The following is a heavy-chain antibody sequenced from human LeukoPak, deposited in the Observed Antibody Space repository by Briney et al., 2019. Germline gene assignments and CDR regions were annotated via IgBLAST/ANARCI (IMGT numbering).Heavy chain of an antibody. V-gene: IGHV3-15*01. CDR3: TGNYYGSGSYADFDY. D-gene: IGHD3-10*01. CDR1: GFTFSNAW. J-gene: IGHJ4*02. Sequence: GGSLRLSCEVSGFTFSNAWMTWVRQAPGKGPEWVGRITSKSHGETTDYAAPVKGRFTISRDDSKYTLYLEMNNLKTEDTAVYYCTGNYYGSGSYADFDYWGQGTLVTVSS. CDR2: ITSKSHGETT.